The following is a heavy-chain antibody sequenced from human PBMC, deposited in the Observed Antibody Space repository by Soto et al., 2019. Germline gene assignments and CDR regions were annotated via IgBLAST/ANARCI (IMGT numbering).Heavy chain of an antibody. Sequence: GGSLRLSCATSGFNFSDHYMNWIRQAPGKGLEWVSYISGSSRYTNFADSVKGRFTISRDNAKNSLYLQMNSLRAEDTAVYYCARHTSGWHYYDYWGQGTPVTVSS. D-gene: IGHD6-19*01. V-gene: IGHV3-11*06. CDR3: ARHTSGWHYYDY. CDR1: GFNFSDHY. J-gene: IGHJ4*02. CDR2: ISGSSRYT.